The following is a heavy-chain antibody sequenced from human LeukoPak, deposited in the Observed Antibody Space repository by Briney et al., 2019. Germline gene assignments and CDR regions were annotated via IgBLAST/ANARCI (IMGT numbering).Heavy chain of an antibody. CDR2: VYPGDSDT. CDR1: GFTFSTYW. J-gene: IGHJ4*02. Sequence: PGGSLRLSCAASGFTFSTYWIGWVRQMPGKGLEWMGIVYPGDSDTRYSPSFQGQVTISADKSISTAYLQWSSLKASDTAMYYCARPTYSSGRYTRLFPSPPDYWGQGTLVTVSS. CDR3: ARPTYSSGRYTRLFPSPPDY. V-gene: IGHV5-51*01. D-gene: IGHD6-19*01.